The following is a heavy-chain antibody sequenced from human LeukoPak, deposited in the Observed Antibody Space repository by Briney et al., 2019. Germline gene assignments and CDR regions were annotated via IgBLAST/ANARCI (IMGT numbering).Heavy chain of an antibody. V-gene: IGHV1-2*02. Sequence: ASVKVSCKASGYTFTGYYMHWVRQAPGQGLEWMGWINLNSGGTNYAQKFQGRVTMTRDTSISTAYMELSRLRSDDTAVYYCAREGGYGDYYYYYGMDVWGQGTTVTVSS. CDR1: GYTFTGYY. D-gene: IGHD4-17*01. CDR2: INLNSGGT. CDR3: AREGGYGDYYYYYGMDV. J-gene: IGHJ6*02.